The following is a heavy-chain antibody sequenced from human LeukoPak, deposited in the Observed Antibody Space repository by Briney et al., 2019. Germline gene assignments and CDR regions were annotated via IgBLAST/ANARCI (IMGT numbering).Heavy chain of an antibody. J-gene: IGHJ4*02. CDR1: GYTFTTYG. D-gene: IGHD1-1*01. CDR2: ISTYNGNT. CDR3: ARESHETREDY. Sequence: ASVKVSCRAPGYTFTTYGISWVRQAPGQGLEWMGWISTYNGNTNYVQKLQGRVTVTADTSTSTAYMELRSLRSDDTAMYYCARESHETREDYWGQGTLVTVSS. V-gene: IGHV1-18*01.